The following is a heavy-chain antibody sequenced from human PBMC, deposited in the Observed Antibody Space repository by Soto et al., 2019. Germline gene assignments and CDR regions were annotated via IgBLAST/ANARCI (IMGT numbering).Heavy chain of an antibody. J-gene: IGHJ4*02. Sequence: EVQLVESGGGLVQPGGSVRLSCAASGLGVSNNYVRWVRYGPGKGLEWVSVIFRGGDTYYADSVKGRFTISRDISKNTVYLQMNSLRDEVSALYYCACCHSNGPNDYWGQGTLVTVSS. CDR2: IFRGGDT. CDR1: GLGVSNNY. D-gene: IGHD2-8*01. CDR3: ACCHSNGPNDY. V-gene: IGHV3-66*01.